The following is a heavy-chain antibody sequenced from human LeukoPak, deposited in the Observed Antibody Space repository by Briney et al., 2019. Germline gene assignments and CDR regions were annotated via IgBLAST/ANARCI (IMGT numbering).Heavy chain of an antibody. D-gene: IGHD6-13*01. V-gene: IGHV3-21*01. CDR1: GFTFNTYS. J-gene: IGHJ6*03. CDR2: ISSSSIYR. CDR3: ARAVGSWSPHYYMDV. Sequence: GGSLRLSCAASGFTFNTYSMNWVRQAPGKGLEWVSSISSSSIYRYYADSVKGRFTISRDNAKNSVYLQMNSLRAEDTAVYYCARAVGSWSPHYYMDVWAKGPRSPSP.